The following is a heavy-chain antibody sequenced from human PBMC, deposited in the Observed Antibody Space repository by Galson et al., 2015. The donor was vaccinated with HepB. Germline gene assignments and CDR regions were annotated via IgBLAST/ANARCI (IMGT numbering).Heavy chain of an antibody. Sequence: VTLSLTCTVSGGSISSSSYYWGWIRQPPGKGLEWIGSIYYSGSTYYNPSLKSRVTISVDTSKNQFSLKLSSVTAADTAVYYCARQVGCSGGSCYSFWYFDLWGRGTLVTVSS. V-gene: IGHV4-39*01. D-gene: IGHD2-15*01. CDR2: IYYSGST. CDR3: ARQVGCSGGSCYSFWYFDL. J-gene: IGHJ2*01. CDR1: GGSISSSSYY.